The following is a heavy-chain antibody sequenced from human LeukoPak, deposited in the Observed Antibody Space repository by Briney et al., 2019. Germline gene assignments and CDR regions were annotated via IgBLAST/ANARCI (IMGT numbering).Heavy chain of an antibody. J-gene: IGHJ5*02. Sequence: PGGSLRLSCVASGFTFSDHYMDWVRQAPGTGLEWIGRSRDKANSYTTEYAASVKGRFTISRDDSKNSVYMQMNSLKTEDTAIYYCTKGVRSGGVYWLDPWGQGTLVTVSS. CDR2: SRDKANSYTT. D-gene: IGHD3-16*01. CDR1: GFTFSDHY. CDR3: TKGVRSGGVYWLDP. V-gene: IGHV3-72*01.